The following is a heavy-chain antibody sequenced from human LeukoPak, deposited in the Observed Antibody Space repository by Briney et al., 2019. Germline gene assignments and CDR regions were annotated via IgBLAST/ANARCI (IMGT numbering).Heavy chain of an antibody. CDR2: TIPMFGTA. J-gene: IGHJ5*02. CDR3: ARDLTMVRGARYRPYNWFDA. CDR1: RGTFNSYA. V-gene: IGHV1-69*13. Sequence: SVKVSCKASRGTFNSYAISWVRQAPGQGVEWMGGTIPMFGTANYAQKFQDRVTISADESTSTAYMELSSLRFEDTAVYYCARDLTMVRGARYRPYNWFDAWGQGTLVTVSP. D-gene: IGHD3-10*01.